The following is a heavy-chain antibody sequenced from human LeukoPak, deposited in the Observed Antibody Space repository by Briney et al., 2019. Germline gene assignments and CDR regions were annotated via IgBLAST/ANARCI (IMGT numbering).Heavy chain of an antibody. CDR2: ISYDGSNK. J-gene: IGHJ4*02. D-gene: IGHD3-22*01. CDR3: AKGGHYYYDSTTFDY. V-gene: IGHV3-30*18. CDR1: GFTFSSYG. Sequence: GGSLRLSCAASGFTFSSYGMHWVRQAPGKGLEWVAVISYDGSNKYYADSVKGRFTISRDNSKNTLYLQVDSLRAEDTAVYYCAKGGHYYYDSTTFDYWGQGTLVTVSS.